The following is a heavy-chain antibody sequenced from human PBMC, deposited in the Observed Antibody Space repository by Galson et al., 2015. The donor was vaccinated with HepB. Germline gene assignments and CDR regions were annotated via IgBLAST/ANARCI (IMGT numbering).Heavy chain of an antibody. V-gene: IGHV3-20*04. CDR3: ARGPSPPYGPGSYYLDY. Sequence: SLRLSCAASGFTFDDYGMSWVRQAPGKGLEWVSGINWNGGSTGYADSVKGRFTISRDNAKNSLYLQMNSLRAEDTALYYCARGPSPPYGPGSYYLDYWGQGTLVTVSS. D-gene: IGHD3-10*01. J-gene: IGHJ4*02. CDR1: GFTFDDYG. CDR2: INWNGGST.